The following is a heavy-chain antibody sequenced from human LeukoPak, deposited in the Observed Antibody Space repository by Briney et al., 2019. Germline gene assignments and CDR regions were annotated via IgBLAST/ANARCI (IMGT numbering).Heavy chain of an antibody. V-gene: IGHV4-39*07. Sequence: SEILSLTCTVSGGSISSSSYYWGWIRQPPGKGLEWIGCIYYSGSTYYNPSLKSRVTISVDTSKNQFSLKLSSVTAADTAVYYCASAVGAIRYFQHWGQGTLVTVSS. CDR3: ASAVGAIRYFQH. CDR1: GGSISSSSYY. D-gene: IGHD1-26*01. CDR2: IYYSGST. J-gene: IGHJ1*01.